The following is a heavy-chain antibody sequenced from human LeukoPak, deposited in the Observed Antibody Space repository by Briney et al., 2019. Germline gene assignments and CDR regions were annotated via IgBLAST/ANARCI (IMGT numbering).Heavy chain of an antibody. CDR2: ISSSSSTI. V-gene: IGHV3-48*02. Sequence: GGSLRLSCVASGFTFSSYSMNWVRRAPGKGLEWVSYISSSSSTIYYADSVKGRFTISRDNAKNSLYLQMNSLRDEDTAVYYCARDLIHSCYYDSSGYYFDYWGQGTLVTVSS. CDR3: ARDLIHSCYYDSSGYYFDY. CDR1: GFTFSSYS. D-gene: IGHD3-22*01. J-gene: IGHJ4*02.